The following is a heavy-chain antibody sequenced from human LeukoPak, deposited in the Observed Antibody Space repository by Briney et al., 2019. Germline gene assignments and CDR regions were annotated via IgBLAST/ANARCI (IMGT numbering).Heavy chain of an antibody. V-gene: IGHV4-39*07. J-gene: IGHJ4*02. CDR2: INHSGST. Sequence: SETLSLTCTVSGYSISSGSYYWSWIRQPPGKGLEWIGEINHSGSTNYNPSLKSRVTISVDTSKNQFSLKLSSVTAADTAVYYCARGTKYSYGPSPIRGFDYWGQGTLVTVSS. D-gene: IGHD5-18*01. CDR1: GYSISSGSYY. CDR3: ARGTKYSYGPSPIRGFDY.